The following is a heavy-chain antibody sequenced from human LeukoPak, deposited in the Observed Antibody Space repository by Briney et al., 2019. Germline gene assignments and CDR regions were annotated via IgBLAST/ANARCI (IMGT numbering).Heavy chain of an antibody. CDR2: IIAGNGDT. CDR3: ARSQYLPYFDS. V-gene: IGHV1-3*03. J-gene: IGHJ4*02. CDR1: GYTFTDYA. D-gene: IGHD2-2*02. Sequence: ASVKVSCKASGYTFTDYAIHWVRQAPGQSLEWMGWIIAGNGDTKYAHEFRGGVTITRDTSATTAYLVLSTLRSEDMAVYYCARSQYLPYFDSWGQGTLVTVSS.